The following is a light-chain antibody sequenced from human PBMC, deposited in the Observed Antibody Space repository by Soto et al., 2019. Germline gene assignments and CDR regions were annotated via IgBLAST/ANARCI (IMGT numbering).Light chain of an antibody. CDR2: AAS. Sequence: AIRITHSPSSLSASTGDRVTITCRSSQGISSYLAWYQQKPGKAPKLLIYAASTLQSGVPSRFSGSGSGTDFTLTISCLQSEDFATYYCQQYYSYPWTLGQGTKVDSK. V-gene: IGKV1-8*01. CDR1: QGISSY. CDR3: QQYYSYPWT. J-gene: IGKJ1*01.